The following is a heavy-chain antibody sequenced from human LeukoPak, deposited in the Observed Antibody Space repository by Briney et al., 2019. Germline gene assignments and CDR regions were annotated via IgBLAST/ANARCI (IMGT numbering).Heavy chain of an antibody. CDR3: ARDNSVGDIAWWFDP. J-gene: IGHJ5*02. CDR1: GYTFIHNW. D-gene: IGHD3-10*01. Sequence: ASVKVSCKASGYTFIHNWMHWVRQAPGQGLEWVGLINPTGTTTLYAQKFQGRVTLTRDMSTSTDYMELRSLKSDDTAVYYCARDNSVGDIAWWFDPWGQGTLVTVSS. CDR2: INPTGTTT. V-gene: IGHV1-46*01.